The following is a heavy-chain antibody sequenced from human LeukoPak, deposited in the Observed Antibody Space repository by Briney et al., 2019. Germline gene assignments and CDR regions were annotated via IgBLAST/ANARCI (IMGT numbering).Heavy chain of an antibody. Sequence: ASVKVSCKVSGYTLTGLSMHWVRQAPGKGLEWMGGFDPEDGETIYAQKFQGRVTMTEDTSTDTAYMELSSLRSEDTAVYYCATDSGSYRKMGAFDIWGQGTMVTVSS. CDR3: ATDSGSYRKMGAFDI. D-gene: IGHD1-26*01. CDR2: FDPEDGET. J-gene: IGHJ3*02. V-gene: IGHV1-24*01. CDR1: GYTLTGLS.